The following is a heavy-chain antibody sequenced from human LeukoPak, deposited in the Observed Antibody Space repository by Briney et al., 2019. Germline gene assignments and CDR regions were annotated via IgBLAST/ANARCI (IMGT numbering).Heavy chain of an antibody. CDR3: ARADDTMVRGVIIYYMDV. CDR1: GYTFTSYD. V-gene: IGHV1-8*01. J-gene: IGHJ6*03. D-gene: IGHD3-10*01. Sequence: GASVKVSCKASGYTFTSYDINWVRQATGQGLEWMGWMNPNSGNTGYPQKFQGRVTMTRNTSISTAYMELSSLRSEDTAVYYCARADDTMVRGVIIYYMDVWGKGTTVTVSS. CDR2: MNPNSGNT.